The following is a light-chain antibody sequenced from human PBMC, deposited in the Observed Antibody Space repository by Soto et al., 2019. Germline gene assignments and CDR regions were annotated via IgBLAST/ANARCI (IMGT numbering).Light chain of an antibody. CDR2: KAS. CDR1: QSISTW. Sequence: DIQMTQSPSTLSASVGDRVTITCRASQSISTWLAWYQQKPGKAPKLLIYKASSLESGVPSRFRGSGSGTEFTLTISSLQPDDFATYYCQQYNSYSRTFGQGTKVESK. CDR3: QQYNSYSRT. J-gene: IGKJ1*01. V-gene: IGKV1-5*03.